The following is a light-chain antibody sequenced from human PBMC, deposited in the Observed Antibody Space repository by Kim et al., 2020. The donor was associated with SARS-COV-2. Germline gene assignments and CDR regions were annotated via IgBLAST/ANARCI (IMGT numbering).Light chain of an antibody. V-gene: IGLV3-1*01. Sequence: SVSPGQTASITCSVDKLGDKNASWYQQKPGQPPVLVIYQDSKRPSGIPELFSGSNSGNTATLTISGTQAMDEADYYCQAWDSSTAVFGGGTQLTVL. CDR1: KLGDKN. CDR2: QDS. J-gene: IGLJ3*02. CDR3: QAWDSSTAV.